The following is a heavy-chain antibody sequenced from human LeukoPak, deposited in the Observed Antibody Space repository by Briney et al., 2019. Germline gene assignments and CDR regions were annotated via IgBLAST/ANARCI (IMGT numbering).Heavy chain of an antibody. CDR2: IYYSGST. CDR3: ASGIEWDAFDI. CDR1: GGSISSYY. V-gene: IGHV4-59*01. D-gene: IGHD3-3*01. Sequence: SETLSLTCTVSGGSISSYYWSWIRQPPGKGLEWIGYIYYSGSTNYNPSLKSRVTISVDTSKDQFSLKLSSVTAADTAVYYCASGIEWDAFDIWGQGTMVTVSS. J-gene: IGHJ3*02.